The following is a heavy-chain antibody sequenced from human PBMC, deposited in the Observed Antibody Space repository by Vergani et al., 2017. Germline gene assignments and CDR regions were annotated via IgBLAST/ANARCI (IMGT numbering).Heavy chain of an antibody. J-gene: IGHJ4*02. CDR1: GFTFGDYD. Sequence: EVQLVESGGGVVRPGGSLRLSCAASGFTFGDYDMNWVRQAPGKGLEWVSRVKWNGDSSVYADSVKGRFTISRDNAKNSLYLQMTSLRAEDTAFYYCVRRGSGNTYYFDYWGQGALVTVSS. D-gene: IGHD3-10*01. CDR3: VRRGSGNTYYFDY. CDR2: VKWNGDSS. V-gene: IGHV3-20*04.